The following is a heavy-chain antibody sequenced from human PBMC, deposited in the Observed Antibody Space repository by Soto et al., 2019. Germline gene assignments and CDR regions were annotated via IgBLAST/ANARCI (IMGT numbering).Heavy chain of an antibody. V-gene: IGHV3-30*18. D-gene: IGHD2-15*01. CDR3: AKDIGLGYCSGGSCYPNWFDP. CDR2: ISYDGSNK. J-gene: IGHJ5*02. CDR1: GFTFSSYG. Sequence: GGSLRLSCAASGFTFSSYGMHWVRQAPGKGLEWVAVISYDGSNKYYADSVKGRFTISRENSKNTLYLQMNSLRAEDTAVYYCAKDIGLGYCSGGSCYPNWFDPWGQGTLVTVSS.